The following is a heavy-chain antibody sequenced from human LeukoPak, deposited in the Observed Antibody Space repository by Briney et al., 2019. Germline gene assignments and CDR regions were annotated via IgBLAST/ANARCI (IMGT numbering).Heavy chain of an antibody. CDR3: ARDIGGEGYDFDY. Sequence: GGSLRLSCVAPGFTFSDYYMSWIRQAPGKGLEWVSYISSSSSYTNYADSVKGRFTISRDNAKNSLYLQMNSLRAEDTAVYYCARDIGGEGYDFDYWGQGTLVTVSS. D-gene: IGHD5-12*01. CDR1: GFTFSDYY. V-gene: IGHV3-11*06. J-gene: IGHJ4*02. CDR2: ISSSSSYT.